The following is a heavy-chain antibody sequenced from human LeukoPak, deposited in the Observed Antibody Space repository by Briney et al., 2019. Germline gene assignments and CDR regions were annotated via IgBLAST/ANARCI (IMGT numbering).Heavy chain of an antibody. CDR2: IYYSGST. J-gene: IGHJ4*02. V-gene: IGHV4-59*08. CDR3: ARGWFDY. Sequence: LSETLSLTCTVAGGSISSYYWSWIRQPPGKGLEWIGYIYYSGSTNYNPSLKSRVTISVDTSKNQFSLKLSSVTAADTAVYYCARGWFDYWGQGTLVTVSS. D-gene: IGHD6-19*01. CDR1: GGSISSYY.